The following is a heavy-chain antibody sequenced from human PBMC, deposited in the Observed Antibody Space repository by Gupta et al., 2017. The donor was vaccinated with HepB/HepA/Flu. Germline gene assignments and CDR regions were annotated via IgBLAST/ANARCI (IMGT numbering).Heavy chain of an antibody. CDR2: ISWNSGSI. V-gene: IGHV3-9*01. Sequence: DVQLVESGGGLVQPGRSLRLSCAASGFPFADYAMHWVRQAPGKGLEWVSSISWNSGSIVYADSVKGRFTISRDNAKNYLYLQMNSLRTEDTALYYCAKAGINDDDGMDVWGQGTTVTVSS. J-gene: IGHJ6*02. D-gene: IGHD1-1*01. CDR3: AKAGINDDDGMDV. CDR1: GFPFADYA.